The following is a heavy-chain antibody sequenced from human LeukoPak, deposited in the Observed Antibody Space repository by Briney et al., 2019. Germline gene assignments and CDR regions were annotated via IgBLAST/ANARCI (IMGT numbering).Heavy chain of an antibody. J-gene: IGHJ6*02. Sequence: NWVRQHPGKGLEWIGYIYYSGSTYYNPSLKSRVTISVDTSKNQFSLKLSSVTAADTAVYYCARAYSGYDHDYGMDVWGQGTTVTVSS. D-gene: IGHD5-12*01. CDR3: ARAYSGYDHDYGMDV. V-gene: IGHV4-31*02. CDR2: IYYSGST.